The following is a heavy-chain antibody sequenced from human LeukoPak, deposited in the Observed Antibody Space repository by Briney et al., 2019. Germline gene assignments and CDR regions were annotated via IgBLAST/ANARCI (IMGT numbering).Heavy chain of an antibody. J-gene: IGHJ4*02. Sequence: SETLSLTCNVSGASISDYYWSWIRQSAGKGLEWIGRIYATETDFNPSLKSRLTMSIDTSKNQFSLKLRSVTAADTGVYYCARHQGWLQWEYWGQGTLVTVSS. CDR1: GASISDYY. V-gene: IGHV4-4*07. D-gene: IGHD5-24*01. CDR2: IYATET. CDR3: ARHQGWLQWEY.